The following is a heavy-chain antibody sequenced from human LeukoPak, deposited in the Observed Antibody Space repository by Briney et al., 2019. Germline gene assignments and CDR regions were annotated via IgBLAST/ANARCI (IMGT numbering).Heavy chain of an antibody. D-gene: IGHD6-19*01. V-gene: IGHV3-23*01. CDR2: ISGSGGNT. CDR3: AKGNMQWLVPYDAFDI. Sequence: GGSLRLSRAASGFTFSSYAMSWVRQAPGKGLEWVSAISGSGGNTYYADSVKGRFTISRDNSKNTLYLQMNSLRAEDTAVYYCAKGNMQWLVPYDAFDIWGQGTMVTVSS. CDR1: GFTFSSYA. J-gene: IGHJ3*02.